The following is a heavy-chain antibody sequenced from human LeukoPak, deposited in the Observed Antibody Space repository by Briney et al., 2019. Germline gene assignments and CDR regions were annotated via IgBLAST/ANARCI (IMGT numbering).Heavy chain of an antibody. J-gene: IGHJ5*02. CDR3: ARLIIDCSSTSCYADWFDP. V-gene: IGHV4-59*01. CDR2: IYYSGST. CDR1: GGSISSYY. Sequence: SETLSLTCTVSGGSISSYYWSWIRQPTGKGLEWIGYIYYSGSTNYNPSLKSRVTISVDTSKNQFSLKLSSVTAADTAVYYCARLIIDCSSTSCYADWFDPWGQGTLVTVSS. D-gene: IGHD2-2*01.